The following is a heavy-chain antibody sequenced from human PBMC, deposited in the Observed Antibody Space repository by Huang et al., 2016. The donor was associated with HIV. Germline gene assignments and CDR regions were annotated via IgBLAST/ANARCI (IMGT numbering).Heavy chain of an antibody. CDR3: ARQRTTYYYDSSGYRGEFDQ. J-gene: IGHJ4*02. D-gene: IGHD3-22*01. CDR1: GYTFTDYY. V-gene: IGHV1-2*02. Sequence: QVHLVQSGAEVKQPGASVKVSCKASGYTFTDYYIHWLRQAPGQGLEWMVWINPNSGGTNYAQKFQGRVTMTTDTSISTAYMDLIRRKSDDTAVYHCARQRTTYYYDSSGYRGEFDQWGQGTLVTVSS. CDR2: INPNSGGT.